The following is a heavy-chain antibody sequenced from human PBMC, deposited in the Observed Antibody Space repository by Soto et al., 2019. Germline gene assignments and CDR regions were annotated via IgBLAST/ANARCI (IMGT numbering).Heavy chain of an antibody. CDR2: ISWDGGST. CDR1: GFTFDDYT. Sequence: GGSLRLSCAASGFTFDDYTMHWVRQAPGKGLEWVSLISWDGGSTYYADSVKGRFTISRDNSKNSLYLQMNSLRTEDTALYYCSNDGAPSYYYDSSGYPWYFDLWGRGTLVTVSS. V-gene: IGHV3-43*01. D-gene: IGHD3-22*01. J-gene: IGHJ2*01. CDR3: SNDGAPSYYYDSSGYPWYFDL.